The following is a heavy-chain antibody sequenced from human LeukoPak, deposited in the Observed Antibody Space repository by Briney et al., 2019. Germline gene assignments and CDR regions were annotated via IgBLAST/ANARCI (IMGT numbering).Heavy chain of an antibody. Sequence: PGGSLRLSCAASGFTFSGYWMSWVRQAPGKGPEWVANIKQDGSEIYYVDSVKGRFTISRDNAKNSLFLQMNSLRAEDTAVYYCARDKAVGPTLLDYWGRGTLVTVSS. CDR1: GFTFSGYW. D-gene: IGHD1-26*01. CDR2: IKQDGSEI. CDR3: ARDKAVGPTLLDY. V-gene: IGHV3-7*01. J-gene: IGHJ4*02.